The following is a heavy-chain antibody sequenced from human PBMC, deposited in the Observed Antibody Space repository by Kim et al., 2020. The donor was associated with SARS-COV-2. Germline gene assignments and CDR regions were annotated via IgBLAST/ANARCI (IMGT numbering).Heavy chain of an antibody. V-gene: IGHV1-8*01. D-gene: IGHD3-16*01. CDR3: ARGRRWGYDFDI. J-gene: IGHJ3*02. Sequence: YAQKFQGRVTMTRNTSISTAYMELSSLRSEDTAVYYCARGRRWGYDFDIWGQGTMVTVSA.